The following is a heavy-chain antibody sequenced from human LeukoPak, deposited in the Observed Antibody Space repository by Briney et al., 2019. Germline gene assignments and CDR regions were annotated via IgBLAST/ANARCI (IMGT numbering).Heavy chain of an antibody. D-gene: IGHD3-22*01. J-gene: IGHJ4*02. CDR2: IGTAGDS. CDR1: GFTFSSYD. V-gene: IGHV3-13*01. Sequence: PGGSLRLSCAASGFTFSSYDMHWVRQAAGEGLEWVSVIGTAGDSYYPGSVKGRFTISRENAKNSFYLQMNSLRAGDTAVYYCVRGGSSGYWSLTDFDYWGQGTLVTVSS. CDR3: VRGGSSGYWSLTDFDY.